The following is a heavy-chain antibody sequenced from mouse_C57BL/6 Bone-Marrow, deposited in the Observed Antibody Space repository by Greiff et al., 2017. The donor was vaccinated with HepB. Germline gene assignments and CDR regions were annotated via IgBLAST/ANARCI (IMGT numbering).Heavy chain of an antibody. CDR2: IDPSDSYT. CDR1: GYTFTSYW. D-gene: IGHD6-1*01. J-gene: IGHJ1*03. Sequence: QVQLQQPGAELVRPGTSVKLSCKASGYTFTSYWMHWVKQRPGQGLEWIGVIDPSDSYTNYNQKFKGKATLTVDTSSSSAFMQLSSLTSEDSAVYYCASLFPDVWGTGTTVTVSS. V-gene: IGHV1-59*01. CDR3: ASLFPDV.